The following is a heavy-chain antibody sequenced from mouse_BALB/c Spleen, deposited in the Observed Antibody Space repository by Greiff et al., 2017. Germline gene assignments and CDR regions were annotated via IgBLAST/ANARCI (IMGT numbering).Heavy chain of an antibody. Sequence: EVHLVESGGGLVKPGGSLKLSCAASGFTFSSYAMSWVRQSPEKRLEWVAEISSGGSYTYYPDTVTGRFTISRDNAKNTLYLEMSSLRSEDTAMYYCARVGITTDYAMDYWGQGTSVTVSS. J-gene: IGHJ4*01. CDR1: GFTFSSYA. CDR3: ARVGITTDYAMDY. D-gene: IGHD2-4*01. V-gene: IGHV5-9-4*01. CDR2: ISSGGSYT.